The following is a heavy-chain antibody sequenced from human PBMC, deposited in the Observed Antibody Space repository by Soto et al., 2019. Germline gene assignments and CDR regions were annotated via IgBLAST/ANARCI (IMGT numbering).Heavy chain of an antibody. D-gene: IGHD1-26*01. Sequence: QVQLVESGGGVVQPGTSLRLSCAASGFTFSRSGMHWVRQAPGTGLEWVAVISYDGGDKYYADSVKGRFTISRDNSKNTLYLQMNSLRAEDTAVYYCAKDRSGSWTFDYWGQGTLVTVSS. CDR3: AKDRSGSWTFDY. V-gene: IGHV3-30*18. CDR2: ISYDGGDK. CDR1: GFTFSRSG. J-gene: IGHJ4*02.